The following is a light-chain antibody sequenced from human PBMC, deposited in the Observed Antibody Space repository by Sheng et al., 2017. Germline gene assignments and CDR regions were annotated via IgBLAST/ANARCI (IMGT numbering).Light chain of an antibody. J-gene: IGKJ4*01. CDR1: QSVSSTY. CDR2: GAS. CDR3: QQYDKWPLT. Sequence: EIVLTQSPGTLSLSPGERATLSCRASQSVSSTYLAWYQQKPGQAPRLLIYGASSRATGLPARLSGSGSGTEFTLTISSLQSEDFAVYYCQQYDKWPLTFGGGTKVEIK. V-gene: IGKV3-15*01.